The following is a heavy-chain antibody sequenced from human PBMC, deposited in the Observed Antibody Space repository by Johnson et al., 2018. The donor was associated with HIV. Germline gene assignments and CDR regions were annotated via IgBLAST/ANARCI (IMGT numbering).Heavy chain of an antibody. CDR3: SRQTLRAFDI. Sequence: QVHLVESGGGVVQPGRSLRLSCAASGFSFSSYAMHWVRQAPGKGLEWVALISYDGGNKYYPDSVKGRFTISRDNSKNTLYLQVNSLRAEDTAVYYCSRQTLRAFDIWGQGTMVTVSS. CDR2: ISYDGGNK. J-gene: IGHJ3*02. V-gene: IGHV3-30-3*01. CDR1: GFSFSSYA.